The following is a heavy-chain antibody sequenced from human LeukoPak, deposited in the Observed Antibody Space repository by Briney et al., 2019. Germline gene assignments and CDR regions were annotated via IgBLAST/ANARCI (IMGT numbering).Heavy chain of an antibody. D-gene: IGHD3-3*01. Sequence: GSSVKVSCKASGGTFSSYAISCVRQAPGQGLEWMGGIIPIFGTANYAQKFQGRVTITTDESTSTAYMELSSLRSEDTAVYYCARGKGYDFWSGHLYYYYYYMDVWGKGTTVTVSS. CDR2: IIPIFGTA. J-gene: IGHJ6*03. CDR3: ARGKGYDFWSGHLYYYYYYMDV. V-gene: IGHV1-69*05. CDR1: GGTFSSYA.